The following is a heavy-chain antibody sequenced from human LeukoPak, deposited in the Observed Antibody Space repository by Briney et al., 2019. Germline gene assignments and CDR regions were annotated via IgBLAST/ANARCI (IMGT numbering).Heavy chain of an antibody. CDR2: TIPILGIA. CDR1: GGTFSSYA. V-gene: IGHV1-69*04. CDR3: ARGAAAGIKGSYYFDY. J-gene: IGHJ4*02. D-gene: IGHD6-13*01. Sequence: GASVKVSCKASGGTFSSYAISWARQAPGQGLEWMGRTIPILGIANYAQKFQGRVTITADKSTSTAYMELSSLRSEDTAVYYCARGAAAGIKGSYYFDYWGQETLVTVSS.